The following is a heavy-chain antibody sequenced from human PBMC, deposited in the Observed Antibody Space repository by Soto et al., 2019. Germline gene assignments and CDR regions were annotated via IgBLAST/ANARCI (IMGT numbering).Heavy chain of an antibody. J-gene: IGHJ3*01. D-gene: IGHD4-4*01. CDR1: GFALTTNGVG. CDR3: VHHVTGGSFDV. Sequence: QITLKESGPTVVKPTQTLTLTCTFSGFALTTNGVGVGWIRQPPGKALEWLALIYWDDDKRYSPTLKSRLAITKDISKNQVVRTLTDVDPVDAATYFCVHHVTGGSFDVWGQGSRVTVSS. CDR2: IYWDDDK. V-gene: IGHV2-5*02.